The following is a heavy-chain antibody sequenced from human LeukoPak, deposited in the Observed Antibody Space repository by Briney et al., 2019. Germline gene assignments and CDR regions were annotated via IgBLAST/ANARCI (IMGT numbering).Heavy chain of an antibody. CDR1: VGSLTNNN. CDR3: ARHQDTSGWGTFPLDY. V-gene: IGHV4-59*08. CDR2: IYYTGST. J-gene: IGHJ4*02. Sequence: SETLSVTCTVPVGSLTNNNGRSLRQPPGKGLEWIAYIYYTGSTNYNPSLKCRVTISVDTSKNQFSLKLSSVTAADTAVYYCARHQDTSGWGTFPLDYWGQGTLVTVSS. D-gene: IGHD3-10*01.